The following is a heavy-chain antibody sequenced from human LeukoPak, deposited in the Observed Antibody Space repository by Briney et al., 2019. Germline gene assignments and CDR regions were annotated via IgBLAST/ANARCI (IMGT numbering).Heavy chain of an antibody. CDR1: GGTFSSYA. J-gene: IGHJ6*03. Sequence: SVKVSCKASGGTFSSYAISWVRQAPGQGLEWMGGIIPIFGTANYAQKFQGRVTITTDESTSTAYMELSSLRSEDTAVYYCARVFWIPTRKGSYYYYYMDVWGKGTTVTVSS. D-gene: IGHD3-3*01. CDR3: ARVFWIPTRKGSYYYYYMDV. V-gene: IGHV1-69*05. CDR2: IIPIFGTA.